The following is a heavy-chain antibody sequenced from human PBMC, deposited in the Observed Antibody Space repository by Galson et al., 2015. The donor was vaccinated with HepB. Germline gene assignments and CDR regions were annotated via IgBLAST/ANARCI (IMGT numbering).Heavy chain of an antibody. V-gene: IGHV4-34*01. CDR2: INHSGST. J-gene: IGHJ4*02. D-gene: IGHD6-6*01. CDR3: ARGYYYFDY. CDR1: GGSFSGYY. Sequence: GGSFSGYYWSWIRQPPGKGLEWIGEINHSGSTNYNPSLKSRVTISVDTSKNQFSLKLSSVTAADTAVYYCARGYYYFDYWGQGTLVTVSS.